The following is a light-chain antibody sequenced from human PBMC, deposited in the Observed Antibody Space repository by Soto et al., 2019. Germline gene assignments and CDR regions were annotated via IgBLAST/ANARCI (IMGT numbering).Light chain of an antibody. Sequence: QSVLTQPASVSGSPGQSITISCTGTTRDIGGYNYVSWFQQHPGKVPKLLIYEVSHRPSGVSNRFSGSKSGNTASLTISGLQAEDEADYYCCSRRSGSTYVFGTGTKVTVL. CDR1: TRDIGGYNY. CDR3: CSRRSGSTYV. J-gene: IGLJ1*01. V-gene: IGLV2-14*01. CDR2: EVS.